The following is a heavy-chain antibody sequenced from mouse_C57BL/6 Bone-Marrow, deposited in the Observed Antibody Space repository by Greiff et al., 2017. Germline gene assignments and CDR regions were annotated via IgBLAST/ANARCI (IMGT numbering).Heavy chain of an antibody. D-gene: IGHD1-1*01. CDR1: GYTFTSYG. V-gene: IGHV1-81*01. J-gene: IGHJ2*01. CDR3: ARPGDGSSYDFDY. CDR2: IYPRSGNT. Sequence: VQLQQSGAELARPGASVKLSCKASGYTFTSYGISWVKQRTGQGLEWIGEIYPRSGNTYYNEKFKGKATLTADKSSSTAYMELRSLTSEDSAVXFCARPGDGSSYDFDYWGQGTTLTVSS.